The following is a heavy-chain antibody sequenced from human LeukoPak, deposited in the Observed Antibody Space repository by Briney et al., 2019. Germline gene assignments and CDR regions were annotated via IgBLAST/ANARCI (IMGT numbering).Heavy chain of an antibody. CDR2: IYTSGST. CDR1: GGSISSYY. D-gene: IGHD3-10*01. CDR3: TRDSGTTGEVKFDP. V-gene: IGHV4-4*07. J-gene: IGHJ5*02. Sequence: SETLSLTCTVSGGSISSYYWSWIRQPAGKGLEWIGRIYTSGSTNYNPSLKSRVTMSVDTSKNQFSLKLSSVTAADTAVYYCTRDSGTTGEVKFDPWGQGTLVAVSS.